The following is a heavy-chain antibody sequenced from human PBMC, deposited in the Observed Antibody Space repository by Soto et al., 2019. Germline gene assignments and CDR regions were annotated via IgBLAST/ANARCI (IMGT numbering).Heavy chain of an antibody. J-gene: IGHJ4*02. D-gene: IGHD3-3*02. V-gene: IGHV4-4*02. Sequence: PSETLSLTCAVSGDSISSDKWWSWVRQPPGKGPEWIGEVYHSGNTNYNPSLKSRVIISVDKPKNQFSLKLSSVTDADTAVYYCARHLAGNRDYWGQGTLVTVSS. CDR3: ARHLAGNRDY. CDR1: GDSISSDKW. CDR2: VYHSGNT.